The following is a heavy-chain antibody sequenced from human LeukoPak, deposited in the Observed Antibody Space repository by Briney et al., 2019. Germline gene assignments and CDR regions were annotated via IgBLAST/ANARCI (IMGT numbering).Heavy chain of an antibody. CDR3: AKGSLGSWYYFDY. J-gene: IGHJ4*02. Sequence: GGSLRLSCGASGFTFGSSAMSWVREAPGKGQEWVSPFSCCGLVTYYADSVKGRFTIFRDNSKNTLYLQMNSLRADDTAVYYCAKGSLGSWYYFDYWGQGTLVTLSS. V-gene: IGHV3-23*01. D-gene: IGHD6-13*01. CDR2: FSCCGLVT. CDR1: GFTFGSSA.